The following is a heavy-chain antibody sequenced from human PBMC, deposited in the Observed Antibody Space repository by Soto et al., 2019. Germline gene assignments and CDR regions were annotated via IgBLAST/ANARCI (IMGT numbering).Heavy chain of an antibody. CDR2: ISYDGSNK. CDR1: GFTFSSYG. D-gene: IGHD6-19*01. V-gene: IGHV3-30*18. Sequence: PGGSLRLSCAASGFTFSSYGMHWVRQAPGKGLEWVAVISYDGSNKYYADSVKGRFTISRDNSKNTLYLQMNSLRAEDTAVYYCAKDRVIAVAGPGYWGQGTLVTVSS. CDR3: AKDRVIAVAGPGY. J-gene: IGHJ4*02.